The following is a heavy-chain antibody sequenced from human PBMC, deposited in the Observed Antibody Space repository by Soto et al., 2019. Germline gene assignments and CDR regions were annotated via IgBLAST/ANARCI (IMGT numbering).Heavy chain of an antibody. J-gene: IGHJ6*02. V-gene: IGHV3-74*01. Sequence: GGSLRLSCAASGFTFSSYWMHWVRQAPGKGLVWVSRINSDGSSTSYADSVKGRFTISRDNAKNTLYLQMNSLRAEDTAVYYCARVNFGYYYYGMDVWGQGTTVTVSS. CDR2: INSDGSST. CDR3: ARVNFGYYYYGMDV. D-gene: IGHD3-10*01. CDR1: GFTFSSYW.